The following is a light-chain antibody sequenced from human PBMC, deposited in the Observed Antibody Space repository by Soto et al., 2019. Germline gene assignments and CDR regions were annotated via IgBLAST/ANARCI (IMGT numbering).Light chain of an antibody. CDR3: LQRADWPKIT. CDR1: QTVGSA. V-gene: IGKV3-15*01. CDR2: GAS. J-gene: IGKJ5*01. Sequence: EIVMTPSPATLSVSPGERATLSCRASQTVGSALAWYQQKPGQLPRLLIYGASTRATGIPARFSGSGSGTDFTLTISSLEPEDFGIFYCLQRADWPKITFGQGTRLEIK.